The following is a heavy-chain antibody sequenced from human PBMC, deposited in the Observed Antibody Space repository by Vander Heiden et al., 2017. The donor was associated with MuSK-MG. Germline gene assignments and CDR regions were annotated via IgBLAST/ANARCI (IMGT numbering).Heavy chain of an antibody. CDR2: IKQEGSEK. CDR1: GFPFSSNW. D-gene: IGHD1-26*01. Sequence: EVQLVESGGGLVQPGGSLGLSCAASGFPFSSNWMRWVRQGPGKGLEWVANIKQEGSEKYYGDSVKGRFTISIDNAKNSLYLQRNSRRAEDTAVYYCARGRVGASDAFDIWGQGTMVTVSS. CDR3: ARGRVGASDAFDI. J-gene: IGHJ3*02. V-gene: IGHV3-7*01.